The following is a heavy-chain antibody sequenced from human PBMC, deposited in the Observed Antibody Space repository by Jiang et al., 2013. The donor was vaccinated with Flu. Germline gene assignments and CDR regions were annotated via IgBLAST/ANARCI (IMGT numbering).Heavy chain of an antibody. CDR2: GSGGST. V-gene: IGHV3-23*01. J-gene: IGHJ3*02. Sequence: GSGGSTNYADSVKGRFTISRDNSKNTLYLQLNSLRAEDTAVYYCAKDTKRGCSYGPDAFDIWAEGTMVTVSS. D-gene: IGHD5-18*01. CDR3: AKDTKRGCSYGPDAFDI.